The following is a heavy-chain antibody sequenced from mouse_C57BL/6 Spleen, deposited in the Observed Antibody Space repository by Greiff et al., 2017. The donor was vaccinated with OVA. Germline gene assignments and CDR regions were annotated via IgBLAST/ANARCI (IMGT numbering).Heavy chain of an antibody. J-gene: IGHJ2*01. V-gene: IGHV5-16*01. Sequence: EVKVVESEGGLVQPGSSMKLSCTASGFTFSDYYMAWVRQVPEKGLEWVANINYDGSSTYYLDSLKSRFIISRDNAKNILYLQMSSLKSEDTATYYCARGGDYYGSPYYFDYWGQGTTLTVSS. D-gene: IGHD1-1*01. CDR3: ARGGDYYGSPYYFDY. CDR2: INYDGSST. CDR1: GFTFSDYY.